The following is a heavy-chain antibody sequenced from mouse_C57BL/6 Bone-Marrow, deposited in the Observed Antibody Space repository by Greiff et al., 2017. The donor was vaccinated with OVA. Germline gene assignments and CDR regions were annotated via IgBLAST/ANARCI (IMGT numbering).Heavy chain of an antibody. CDR3: ARQLRPAWFAY. J-gene: IGHJ3*01. CDR2: INPNNGGT. Sequence: VQLRQSGPELVKPGASVKISCKASGYTFTDYYMNWVKQSHGKSLEWIGDINPNNGGTSYNQKFKGKATLTVDKSSSTAYMELRSLTSEDSAVYYCARQLRPAWFAYWGQGTLVTVSA. V-gene: IGHV1-26*01. D-gene: IGHD3-2*02. CDR1: GYTFTDYY.